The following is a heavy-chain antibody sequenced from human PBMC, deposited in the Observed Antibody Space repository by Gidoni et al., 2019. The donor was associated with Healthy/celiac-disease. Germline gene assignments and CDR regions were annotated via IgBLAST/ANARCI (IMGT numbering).Heavy chain of an antibody. CDR1: GFTVSSNY. CDR2: IYSGGST. D-gene: IGHD1-26*01. Sequence: EVQLVETGGGLIQPGGSLRLSCAASGFTVSSNYMSWVRQAPGKGLEWVSVIYSGGSTYYADSVKGRFTISRDNSKNTLYLQMNSLRAEDTAVYYCARGGGSTYGAFDIWGQGTMVTVSS. CDR3: ARGGGSTYGAFDI. J-gene: IGHJ3*02. V-gene: IGHV3-53*02.